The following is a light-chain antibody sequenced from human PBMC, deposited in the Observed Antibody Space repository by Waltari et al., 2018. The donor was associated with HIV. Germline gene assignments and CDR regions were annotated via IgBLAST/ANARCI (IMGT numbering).Light chain of an antibody. Sequence: QSVLTQPPSVSAAPGQQVTISCSGSPSNFGTDFVSWYQHLPGAAPKLLIDDNNKRPSGISDRFSGSKSDTSATLAITGLQTGDEAHYYCGTWDTRLNGGVFGGGTKLTVL. V-gene: IGLV1-51*01. J-gene: IGLJ3*02. CDR1: PSNFGTDF. CDR3: GTWDTRLNGGV. CDR2: DNN.